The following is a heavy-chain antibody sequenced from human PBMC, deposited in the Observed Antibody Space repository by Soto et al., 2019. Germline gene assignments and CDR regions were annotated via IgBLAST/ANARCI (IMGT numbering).Heavy chain of an antibody. J-gene: IGHJ1*01. Sequence: GESLKISCKGSGYSFTSYWIGWVRQMPGKGLEWMGIIYPGDSDTQYNPSFQGQTTISADKSTSTAYLQWHSLKASDTAMYYCMCRLYDVVGVLELFHHWGQGTLVTVSS. CDR2: IYPGDSDT. CDR3: MCRLYDVVGVLELFHH. CDR1: GYSFTSYW. V-gene: IGHV5-51*01. D-gene: IGHD2-15*01.